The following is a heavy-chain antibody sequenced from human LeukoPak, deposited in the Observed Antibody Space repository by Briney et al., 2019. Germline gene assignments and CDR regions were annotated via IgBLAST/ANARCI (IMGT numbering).Heavy chain of an antibody. V-gene: IGHV3-7*01. CDR3: ARVFDSGSQAYFYYMDV. CDR1: GFTFSSYW. Sequence: GGSLRLSCAASGFTFSSYWMHWVRQAPGKGLEWVANIKQDGSEKNYVDSVKGRFTISRDNAKNSVDLQMNSLRVEDTAVYYCARVFDSGSQAYFYYMDVWGKGTTVTISS. J-gene: IGHJ6*03. D-gene: IGHD3-10*01. CDR2: IKQDGSEK.